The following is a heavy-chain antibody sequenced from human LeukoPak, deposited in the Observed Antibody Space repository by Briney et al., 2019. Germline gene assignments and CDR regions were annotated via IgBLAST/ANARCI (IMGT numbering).Heavy chain of an antibody. D-gene: IGHD7-27*01. CDR1: GASITSGDYS. J-gene: IGHJ4*02. V-gene: IGHV4-30-4*07. Sequence: SQTLSLTCAVSGASITSGDYSWSWIRQPPGKGLEWIGYIYSSGSTNYNPSLKSRVTISVDTSKNQFSLGLSSVTAADTAVYYCARLGSLGYFFDYWGQGALVTVSS. CDR3: ARLGSLGYFFDY. CDR2: IYSSGST.